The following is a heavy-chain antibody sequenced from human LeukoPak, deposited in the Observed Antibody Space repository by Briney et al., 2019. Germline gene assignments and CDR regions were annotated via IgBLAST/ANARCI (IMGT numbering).Heavy chain of an antibody. Sequence: SETLSLTCTVSGGSISSSSYYWSWIRQPPGKGLEWIGYIYYSGSTNYNPSLKSRVTISVDTSKNQFSLKLSSVTAADTAVYYCARVREYVLDYWGQGTLVTVSS. V-gene: IGHV4-61*01. D-gene: IGHD2-15*01. CDR3: ARVREYVLDY. CDR1: GGSISSSSYY. J-gene: IGHJ4*02. CDR2: IYYSGST.